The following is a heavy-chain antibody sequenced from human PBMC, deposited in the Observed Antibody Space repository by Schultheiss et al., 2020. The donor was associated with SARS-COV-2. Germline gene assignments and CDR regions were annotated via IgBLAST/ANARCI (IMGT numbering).Heavy chain of an antibody. CDR2: IIPIFGTA. J-gene: IGHJ4*02. V-gene: IGHV1-69*06. CDR3: ARVHRYYDSSGYYFDY. Sequence: SVKVSCKASGGTFSSYAISWVRQAPGQGLEWMGGIIPIFGTANYAQKFQGRVTITADKSTSTAYMELSSLRSEDTAVYYCARVHRYYDSSGYYFDYWGQGTLVTVSS. CDR1: GGTFSSYA. D-gene: IGHD3-22*01.